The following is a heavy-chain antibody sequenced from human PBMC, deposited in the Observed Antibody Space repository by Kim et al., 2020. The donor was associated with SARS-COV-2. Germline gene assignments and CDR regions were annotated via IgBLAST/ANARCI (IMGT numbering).Heavy chain of an antibody. CDR3: ATSSSWYKGFDY. V-gene: IGHV4-39*07. J-gene: IGHJ4*02. Sequence: SETLSLTCTVSGGSISSSSYYWGWIRQPPGKGLEWIGSIYYSGSTYYNPSLKSRVTISVDTSKNQFSLKLSSVTAADTAVYYCATSSSWYKGFDYWGQGT. D-gene: IGHD6-13*01. CDR1: GGSISSSSYY. CDR2: IYYSGST.